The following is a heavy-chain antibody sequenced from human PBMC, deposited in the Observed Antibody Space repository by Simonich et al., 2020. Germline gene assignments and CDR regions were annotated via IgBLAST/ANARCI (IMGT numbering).Heavy chain of an antibody. V-gene: IGHV1-2*02. CDR2: INPNSGGT. J-gene: IGHJ2*01. CDR3: ARGGLGHWYFDL. CDR1: GYTFTGYD. D-gene: IGHD6-25*01. Sequence: QVQLVQSGAEVKKPGASVKVSCKASGYTFTGYDMPWVRQAPGQGLEWRGWINPNSGGTNNAQKFKGRVTMTRDTSSSTAYMELSRLRADDTAVYYCARGGLGHWYFDLWGRGTLVTVSS.